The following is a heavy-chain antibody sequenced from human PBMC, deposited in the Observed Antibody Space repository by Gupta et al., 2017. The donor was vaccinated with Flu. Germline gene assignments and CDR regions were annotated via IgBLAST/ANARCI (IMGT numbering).Heavy chain of an antibody. V-gene: IGHV4-39*01. CDR3: ARQGGKGSSYDYFDY. Sequence: STRNTYYNPSLNSRVTLSVDTSGNQFSLTLSSVTAADTAVYYCARQGGKGSSYDYFDYWGQGTLVTVSS. D-gene: IGHD1-26*01. J-gene: IGHJ4*02. CDR2: STRNT.